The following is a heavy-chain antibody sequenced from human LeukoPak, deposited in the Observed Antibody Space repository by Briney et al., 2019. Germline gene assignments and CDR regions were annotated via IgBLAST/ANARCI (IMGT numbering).Heavy chain of an antibody. Sequence: GGSLRLSCTASGFTFSHYSMLWVRQIPGKGLEVVSAISTGSTYIYYADSVKGRFTVSSDDAARSIFLQITSLRAEDTAFYYCARAFGVDSDTPIPGGIGPWGQGTLVSVSS. J-gene: IGHJ5*02. V-gene: IGHV3-21*01. CDR1: GFTFSHYS. CDR3: ARAFGVDSDTPIPGGIGP. D-gene: IGHD3-16*01. CDR2: ISTGSTYI.